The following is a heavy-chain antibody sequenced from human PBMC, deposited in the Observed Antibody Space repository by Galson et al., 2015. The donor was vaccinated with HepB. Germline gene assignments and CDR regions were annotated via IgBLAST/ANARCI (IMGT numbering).Heavy chain of an antibody. CDR2: INPSGGST. CDR3: AKGPNDFDY. CDR1: GGTFSSYA. Sequence: SCKASGGTFSSYAISWVRQAPGQGLEWMGIINPSGGSTSYAQKFQGRVTMTRDTSTSTVYMELSSLRSEDTAVYYCAKGPNDFDYWGQGTLVTVSS. V-gene: IGHV1-46*03. J-gene: IGHJ4*02.